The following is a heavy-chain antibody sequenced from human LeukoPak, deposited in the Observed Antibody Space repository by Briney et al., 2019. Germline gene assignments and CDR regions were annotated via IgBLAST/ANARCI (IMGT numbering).Heavy chain of an antibody. J-gene: IGHJ5*02. CDR3: ARVPPGQKT. CDR1: GFTFSRYS. D-gene: IGHD2-8*02. CDR2: ISSSSSHI. V-gene: IGHV3-21*01. Sequence: GGSLRLSCAASGFTFSRYSMNWVRQAPGKGLERVSSISSSSSHIYYADSVTGRFTVSRDNAKNSLYLQMNSLRAEDTAVYYCARVPPGQKTWGQGTLVSVSS.